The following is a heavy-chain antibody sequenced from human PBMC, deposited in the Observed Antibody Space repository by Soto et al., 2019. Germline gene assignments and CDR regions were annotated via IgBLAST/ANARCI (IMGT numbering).Heavy chain of an antibody. Sequence: QVQLVQSGAEEKKPGASVKVSCKASGYTFTSYAMHWVRQAPGQRLEWMGWINAGNGNTKYSQKFQGRVTITRDTSASTAYMELSSLRSEDTAVYYWARRGGDYGAPVWGQGTLVTVSS. CDR1: GYTFTSYA. CDR3: ARRGGDYGAPV. V-gene: IGHV1-3*05. D-gene: IGHD4-17*01. CDR2: INAGNGNT. J-gene: IGHJ4*02.